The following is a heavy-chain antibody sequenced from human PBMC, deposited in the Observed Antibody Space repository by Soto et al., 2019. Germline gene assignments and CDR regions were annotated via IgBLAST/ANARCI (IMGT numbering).Heavy chain of an antibody. CDR2: INPSGGST. CDR3: ARGVGQFDFWSGFTFDP. J-gene: IGHJ5*02. D-gene: IGHD3-3*01. V-gene: IGHV1-46*01. CDR1: GYTFTSYY. Sequence: ASVKVSCKASGYTFTSYYMHWVRQAPGQGLEWMGIINPSGGSTSYAQKFQGRVTMTRDTSTSTVYMELSSLRAEDTAIYYCARGVGQFDFWSGFTFDPWGQGALVTVSS.